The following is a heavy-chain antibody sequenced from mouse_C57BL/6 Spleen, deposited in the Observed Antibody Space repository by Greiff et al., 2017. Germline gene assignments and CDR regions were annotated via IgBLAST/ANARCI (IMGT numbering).Heavy chain of an antibody. Sequence: QVQLQQPGAELVRPGSSVKLSCKASGYTFTSYWMHWVKQRPIQGLEWIGNIDPSDSETHYNQKFKDKATLTVDKSSSTAYMQLSSLTSEDSAVYYCARPHYYGSSYDFDYWGQGTTLTVSS. CDR1: GYTFTSYW. V-gene: IGHV1-52*01. CDR3: ARPHYYGSSYDFDY. CDR2: IDPSDSET. J-gene: IGHJ2*01. D-gene: IGHD1-1*01.